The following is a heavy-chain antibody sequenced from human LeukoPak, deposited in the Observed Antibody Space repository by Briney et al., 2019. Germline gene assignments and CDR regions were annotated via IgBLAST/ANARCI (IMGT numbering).Heavy chain of an antibody. CDR2: INHSGSA. CDR1: GGSISSYY. Sequence: PSETLSLTCTVSGGSISSYYWSWIRQPPGKGLEWIGEINHSGSANYNPSLKSRVTIFLDTSKNQFSLNLSSVTAADTAVYYCARRPRGVIIKTWFDSWGQGTLVTVSS. V-gene: IGHV4-34*01. CDR3: ARRPRGVIIKTWFDS. J-gene: IGHJ5*01. D-gene: IGHD3-10*01.